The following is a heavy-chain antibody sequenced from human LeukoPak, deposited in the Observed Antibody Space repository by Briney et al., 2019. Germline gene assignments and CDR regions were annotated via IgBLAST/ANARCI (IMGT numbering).Heavy chain of an antibody. V-gene: IGHV7-4-1*02. Sequence: GASVKVSCKASGYTFSSYTMNWVRQAPGQGLEWMGWINTNTGNPTYAQDYTGRFVSSLDTSVSTTYLQISRLKAEDTAVYYCASGPSYSGSNEYFDSWGQGTLVTVSS. J-gene: IGHJ4*02. CDR2: INTNTGNP. D-gene: IGHD1-26*01. CDR1: GYTFSSYT. CDR3: ASGPSYSGSNEYFDS.